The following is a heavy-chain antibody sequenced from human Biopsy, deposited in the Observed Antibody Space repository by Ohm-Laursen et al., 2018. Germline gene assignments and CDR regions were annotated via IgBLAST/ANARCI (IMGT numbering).Heavy chain of an antibody. CDR1: GGTFSASG. V-gene: IGHV1-69*06. CDR2: IIPIFQTT. J-gene: IGHJ5*02. CDR3: ATVRGLVWFGELIA. D-gene: IGHD3-10*01. Sequence: SSVKVSCKVIGGTFSASGISWVRLAPGHGLEFVGGIIPIFQTTHYAQSFQGRVTIVADKSTSTAYMELSSLRSDDTAIYYCATVRGLVWFGELIAWGQGTQVIVSS.